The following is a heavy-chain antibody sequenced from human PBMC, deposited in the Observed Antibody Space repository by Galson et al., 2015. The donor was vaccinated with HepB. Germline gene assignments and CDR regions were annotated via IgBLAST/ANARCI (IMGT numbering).Heavy chain of an antibody. CDR1: GFSFSAYW. CDR2: MKEDGSEK. CDR3: ARGGYSRFDH. V-gene: IGHV3-7*03. J-gene: IGHJ4*02. Sequence: SLRLSCAASGFSFSAYWMTWVRQSPGKGLEWVASMKEDGSEKHYMDSVEGRFTISRDSAKNSLYLQMNSLRDDDTAVYYCARGGYSRFDHWGQGALVTVSS. D-gene: IGHD2-15*01.